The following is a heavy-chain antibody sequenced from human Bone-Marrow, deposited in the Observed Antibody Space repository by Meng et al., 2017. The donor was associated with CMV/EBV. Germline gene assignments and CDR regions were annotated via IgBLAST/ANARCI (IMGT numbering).Heavy chain of an antibody. CDR2: INPSGGST. V-gene: IGHV1-46*01. CDR3: ATDLLVATLRNGMDV. Sequence: ASVKVSCKASGYTFTSYYMHWVRQAPGQGLEWMGIINPSGGSTSYAQKFQGRVTMTRDTSTSTVYMELSSLRSEDTAVYYCATDLLVATLRNGMDVWGQGTTVTGSS. CDR1: GYTFTSYY. D-gene: IGHD5-12*01. J-gene: IGHJ6*01.